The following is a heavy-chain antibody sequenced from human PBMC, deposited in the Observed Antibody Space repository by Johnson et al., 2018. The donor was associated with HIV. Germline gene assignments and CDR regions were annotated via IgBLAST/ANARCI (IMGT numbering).Heavy chain of an antibody. CDR3: ARDLDSSSSEDAFDI. V-gene: IGHV3-20*03. Sequence: YAMSWVRQAPGKGLEWVSGINWNGGSTSYADSVKGRFTISRDNAKNSLYLQMNSLRAEDTALYYCARDLDSSSSEDAFDIWGQGTMVTVSS. D-gene: IGHD6-6*01. J-gene: IGHJ3*02. CDR1: YA. CDR2: INWNGGST.